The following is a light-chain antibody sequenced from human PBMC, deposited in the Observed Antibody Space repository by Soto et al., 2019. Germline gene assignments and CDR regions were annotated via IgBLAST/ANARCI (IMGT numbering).Light chain of an antibody. J-gene: IGLJ1*01. Sequence: QSALTQPRSVSGSPGQSVTISCIGTSSDVGGYNYVSWYQQHPGKAPQLMIYDVSKRPSGVPDRFSGSKSGNTASLTISGLQGEEEAVYDCCSYAGSNIHYVFGLRTKLTDL. CDR3: CSYAGSNIHYV. V-gene: IGLV2-11*01. CDR2: DVS. CDR1: SSDVGGYNY.